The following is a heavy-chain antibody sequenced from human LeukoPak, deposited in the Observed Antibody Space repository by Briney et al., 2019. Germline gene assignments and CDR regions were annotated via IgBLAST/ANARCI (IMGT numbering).Heavy chain of an antibody. CDR3: ARDAVEYSSSSANDY. CDR2: IIPIFGTA. V-gene: IGHV1-69*13. Sequence: ASVKVSCKASGYTFTSYAISWVRQAPGQGLEWMGGIIPIFGTANYAQKFQGRVTITADESTSTAYMELSSLRSGDTAVYYCARDAVEYSSSSANDYWGQGTLVTVSS. J-gene: IGHJ4*02. D-gene: IGHD6-6*01. CDR1: GYTFTSYA.